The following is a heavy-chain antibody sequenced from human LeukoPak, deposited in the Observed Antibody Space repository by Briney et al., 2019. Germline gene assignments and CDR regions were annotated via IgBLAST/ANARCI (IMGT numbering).Heavy chain of an antibody. D-gene: IGHD4-23*01. CDR2: MDYSGST. J-gene: IGHJ3*02. V-gene: IGHV4-39*01. CDR1: GDXXTXXXXX. Sequence: SETLSLTCTVSGDXXTXXXXXXGXXXXXPXXGXEXXGRMDYSGSTYHNPSLKSRVTISVDTSKNQFSLNLSSVTAADTAVYYCARHHFGGIYNAFDIWGQGTMVTVSS. CDR3: ARHHFGGIYNAFDI.